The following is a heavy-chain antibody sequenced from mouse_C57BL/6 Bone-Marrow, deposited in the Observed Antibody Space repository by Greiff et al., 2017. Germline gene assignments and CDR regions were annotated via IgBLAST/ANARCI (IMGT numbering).Heavy chain of an antibody. Sequence: VQLQQSGAELVRPGASVKLSCTASGFNIKDAYMHWVKQRPEQGLEWIGWIDPENGDTESASKFQGKATITADTSSNTAYLQLSSLPSGDTAVXYCTRGGYYVPFAYWGQGTLVTVSA. CDR2: IDPENGDT. V-gene: IGHV14-4*01. CDR3: TRGGYYVPFAY. D-gene: IGHD2-3*01. CDR1: GFNIKDAY. J-gene: IGHJ3*01.